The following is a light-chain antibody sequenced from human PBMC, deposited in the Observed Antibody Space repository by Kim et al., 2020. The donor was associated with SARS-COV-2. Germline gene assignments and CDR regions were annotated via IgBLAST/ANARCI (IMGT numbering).Light chain of an antibody. CDR1: QTFSSVY. J-gene: IGKJ1*01. CDR2: AGA. V-gene: IGKV3-20*01. CDR3: QQFSESPPT. Sequence: EIVLTQSPDTLSLSPGERATLSCRASQTFSSVYLAWYQQKPGQAPRLLIYAGASRATGIPDRFTGSGSGTEFTLTISRLEPEDFALYYCQQFSESPPTFGQGTKVDIK.